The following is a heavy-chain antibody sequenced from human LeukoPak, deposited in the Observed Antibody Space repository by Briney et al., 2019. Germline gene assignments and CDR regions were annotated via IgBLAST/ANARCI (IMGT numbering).Heavy chain of an antibody. CDR2: IKEDGSQR. Sequence: GGSLRLSCAASGFTFSRSSMSWVRQAPGKGLEWVANIKEDGSQRNYVDSVKGLFTISRDNAMNSVFLQMISLRAEDTAVYYCARDRGYNSFDYWGQGTLVTVSS. CDR3: ARDRGYNSFDY. V-gene: IGHV3-7*01. J-gene: IGHJ4*02. CDR1: GFTFSRSS. D-gene: IGHD6-13*01.